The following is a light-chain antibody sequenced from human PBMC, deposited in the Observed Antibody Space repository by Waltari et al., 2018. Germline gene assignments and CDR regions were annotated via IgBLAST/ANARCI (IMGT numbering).Light chain of an antibody. J-gene: IGKJ1*01. CDR1: ENVNNY. V-gene: IGKV1-39*01. CDR2: KAS. CDR3: QHNYATPPWT. Sequence: DIQMTQSPSSLSASVGDRVTITCRASENVNNYLNWYQQKPGKAPKLLIYKASTLQSGVPSRFSGSGSGTDYTFTISSLQSEDVATYYCQHNYATPPWTFGQGTKVEIK.